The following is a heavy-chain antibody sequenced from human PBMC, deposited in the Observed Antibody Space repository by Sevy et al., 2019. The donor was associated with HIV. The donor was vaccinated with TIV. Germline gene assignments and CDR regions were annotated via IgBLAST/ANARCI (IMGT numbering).Heavy chain of an antibody. CDR1: GITVSNKY. V-gene: IGHV3-66*02. D-gene: IGHD5-18*01. CDR3: LTGRGYLQDS. Sequence: GGSLRLSCAASGITVSNKYMSWVRQAPGKGLEWVSLINSAGNTYYAGSAKGRFTISRDNSNNTLDLQMNRLTAEDMAVYYCLTGRGYLQDSWGQGTLVTVSS. J-gene: IGHJ4*02. CDR2: INSAGNT.